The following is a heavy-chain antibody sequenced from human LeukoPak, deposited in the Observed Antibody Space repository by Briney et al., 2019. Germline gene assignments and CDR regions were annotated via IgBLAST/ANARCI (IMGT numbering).Heavy chain of an antibody. J-gene: IGHJ4*02. CDR1: GFTFSGYS. V-gene: IGHV3-7*01. CDR2: IKEDGGEM. D-gene: IGHD1-14*01. Sequence: PGGSLRLSCTASGFTFSGYSMNWVRQAPGKGLEWVANIKEDGGEMYYVDSVKGRFIISRDNAKNSVYLQMNILRVEDTAVYYCASGMIEFDYWGQGTLVTVSS. CDR3: ASGMIEFDY.